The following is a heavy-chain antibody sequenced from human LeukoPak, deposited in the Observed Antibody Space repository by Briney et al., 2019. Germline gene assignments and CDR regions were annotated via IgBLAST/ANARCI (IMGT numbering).Heavy chain of an antibody. J-gene: IGHJ4*02. CDR1: GGSISGSNW. V-gene: IGHV4-4*02. Sequence: SETLSLTCAVSGGSISGSNWWSWVRPPPGKGLEWIGEIYHSGSTNYNPSLKSRVTVSVDKSKNQFSLKLSSVTAADTAVYYCARVLGGSFPTEYYFDYWGQGTLVTVSS. CDR3: ARVLGGSFPTEYYFDY. CDR2: IYHSGST. D-gene: IGHD1-26*01.